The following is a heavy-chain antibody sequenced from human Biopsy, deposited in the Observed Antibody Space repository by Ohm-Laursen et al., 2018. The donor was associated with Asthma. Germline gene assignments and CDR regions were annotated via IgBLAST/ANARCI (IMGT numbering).Heavy chain of an antibody. J-gene: IGHJ4*02. V-gene: IGHV3-30*18. CDR2: ISYDGNHK. CDR1: GFMFRSFG. Sequence: SLRLSCAASGFMFRSFGLHWVRQAPGKGLEWVAVISYDGNHKFYEDSVKGRFTISRDNSKNTLYLQMDSLRTEDTAVYYCAKRRGYSGHDNDYWGQGTLVIVSS. D-gene: IGHD5-12*01. CDR3: AKRRGYSGHDNDY.